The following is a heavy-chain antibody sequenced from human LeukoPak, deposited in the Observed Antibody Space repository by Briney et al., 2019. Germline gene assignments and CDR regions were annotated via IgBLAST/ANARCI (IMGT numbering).Heavy chain of an antibody. Sequence: PGWSLRLSCAASGFTFSSYSMNWVRQAPGKGLEWVSSISSSSYIYYADSVKGRFTISRDNAKNSLYLQMNSLRAEDTAVYYCARDRYRTTRGTYSYYYYGMDVWGQGTTVTVSS. D-gene: IGHD1-1*01. J-gene: IGHJ6*02. CDR1: GFTFSSYS. V-gene: IGHV3-21*01. CDR2: ISSSSYI. CDR3: ARDRYRTTRGTYSYYYYGMDV.